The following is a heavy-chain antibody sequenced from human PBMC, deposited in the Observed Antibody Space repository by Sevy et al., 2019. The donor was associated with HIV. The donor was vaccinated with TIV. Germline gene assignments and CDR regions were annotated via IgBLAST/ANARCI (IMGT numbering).Heavy chain of an antibody. V-gene: IGHV1-3*01. Sequence: GESLKISCKASGYTFTSYAMHWVRQAPGQRLEWMGWINAGNGNTIYSQKFEGRVTFTRATSARTAYMELSSLRSEDTAVYYCAREGSIAARPEYYFDYWGQGTLVTVSS. CDR3: AREGSIAARPEYYFDY. CDR2: INAGNGNT. J-gene: IGHJ4*02. CDR1: GYTFTSYA. D-gene: IGHD6-6*01.